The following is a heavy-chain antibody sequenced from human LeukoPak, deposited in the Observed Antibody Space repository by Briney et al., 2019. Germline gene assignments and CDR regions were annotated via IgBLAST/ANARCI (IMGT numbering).Heavy chain of an antibody. V-gene: IGHV3-74*01. CDR2: IKSDGSST. CDR1: GFTFSRCW. Sequence: SGGSLRLSCAASGFTFSRCWMHWVRQAPGKGLVWVSCIKSDGSSTSIADSAKGRFTISRDNAKNTVYLQMNSLRAEDTAVYYCVRDNRSYNFDYWGQGTLVTVSS. CDR3: VRDNRSYNFDY. J-gene: IGHJ4*02. D-gene: IGHD1-26*01.